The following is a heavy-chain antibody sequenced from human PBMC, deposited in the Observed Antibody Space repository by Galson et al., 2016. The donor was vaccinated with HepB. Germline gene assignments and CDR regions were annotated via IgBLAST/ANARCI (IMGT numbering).Heavy chain of an antibody. CDR1: KFRFSAYG. CDR3: ANHTYIYASATFSGFDS. D-gene: IGHD5-18*01. CDR2: ISYDGSNK. J-gene: IGHJ4*02. Sequence: SLRLSCAASKFRFSAYGMHWVRQAPGKGLEWVAVISYDGSNKYYADSVKGRFTISRDNSKNTLHLQMDGLKAEDAAIYYCANHTYIYASATFSGFDSWGQGTLVTVSS. V-gene: IGHV3-30*18.